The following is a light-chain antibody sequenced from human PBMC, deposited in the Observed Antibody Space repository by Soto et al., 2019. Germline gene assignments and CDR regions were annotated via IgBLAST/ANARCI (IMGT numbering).Light chain of an antibody. J-gene: IGLJ1*01. CDR1: SSDVCSFDS. CDR3: SSFTTSSTLV. V-gene: IGLV2-14*01. Sequence: QSALTQPASVSGSPGQPITISCTGTSSDVCSFDSVAWYQHNPGKAPKLMIYDVSNRPSVVSSRFSGSKSGNTASLSISGPQTEDEANYYCSSFTTSSTLVFGTGTKLTVL. CDR2: DVS.